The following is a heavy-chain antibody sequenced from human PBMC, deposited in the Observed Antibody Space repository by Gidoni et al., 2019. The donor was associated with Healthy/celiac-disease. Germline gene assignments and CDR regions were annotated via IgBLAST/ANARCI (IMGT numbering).Heavy chain of an antibody. Sequence: EVQLVQSGAEVKKPGESLKISCKGSGYSFTSSWIGWVRQMPGKGLEWMGIIYPGDSDTRYSPSFQGQVTISADKSISTAYLQWSSLKASDTAMYYCATTPFYSSGWYLYAFDIWGQGTMVTVSS. J-gene: IGHJ3*02. V-gene: IGHV5-51*01. D-gene: IGHD6-19*01. CDR2: IYPGDSDT. CDR1: GYSFTSSW. CDR3: ATTPFYSSGWYLYAFDI.